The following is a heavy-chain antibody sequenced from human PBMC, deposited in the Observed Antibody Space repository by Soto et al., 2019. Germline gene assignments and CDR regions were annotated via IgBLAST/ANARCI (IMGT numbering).Heavy chain of an antibody. Sequence: GRSVRLSCSVSGITLIKYGMPWVRQAPDKGLEWLSILWYDGSKKYYADSVKGRFTISKDNSKNTLYLQMKSLRAEDTAVYYCARVSSAGGYHYYGTDVWARGTTVTVSS. V-gene: IGHV3-33*01. CDR3: ARVSSAGGYHYYGTDV. CDR1: GITLIKYG. J-gene: IGHJ6*02. CDR2: LWYDGSKK. D-gene: IGHD6-13*01.